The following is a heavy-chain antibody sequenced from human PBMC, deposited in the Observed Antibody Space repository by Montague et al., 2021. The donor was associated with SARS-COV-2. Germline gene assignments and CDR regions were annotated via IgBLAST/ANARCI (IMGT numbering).Heavy chain of an antibody. V-gene: IGHV4-4*06. D-gene: IGHD2-2*01. CDR2: TGNT. Sequence: TGNTHFYNPSLKSRLTMSVDTSRNQFSLRLSSVTAADTALSYCARDPHTTSRHAFGIWGQGTVVTV. CDR3: ARDPHTTSRHAFGI. J-gene: IGHJ3*02.